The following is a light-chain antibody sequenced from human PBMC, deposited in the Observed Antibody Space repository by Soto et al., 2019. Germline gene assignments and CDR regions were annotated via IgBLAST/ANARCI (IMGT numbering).Light chain of an antibody. CDR2: DVS. Sequence: QSALTQPASVSGSPGQSFTISCTGISADVSSSNFVSWYQHRPGNAPRLILYDVSHRPSGVSNRFSGSKAGDTASLTISGLQLEDEADYYCTSYRRGPLYVFGTGTKVTVL. V-gene: IGLV2-14*03. CDR3: TSYRRGPLYV. J-gene: IGLJ1*01. CDR1: SADVSSSNF.